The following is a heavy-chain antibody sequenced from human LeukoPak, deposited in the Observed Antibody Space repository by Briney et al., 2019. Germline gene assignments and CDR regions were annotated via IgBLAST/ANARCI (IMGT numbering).Heavy chain of an antibody. J-gene: IGHJ6*03. CDR1: GGSISSYY. CDR3: ARGLENYYYYYMDV. CDR2: IYYSGST. D-gene: IGHD5/OR15-5a*01. V-gene: IGHV4-59*01. Sequence: SETLSLTCTVSGGSISSYYWSWIRQPPGKGLERIGYIYYSGSTNYNPSLKSRVTISVDTSKNQFSLRLSSVTAADTAVYYCARGLENYYYYYMDVWGNGTTVTVSS.